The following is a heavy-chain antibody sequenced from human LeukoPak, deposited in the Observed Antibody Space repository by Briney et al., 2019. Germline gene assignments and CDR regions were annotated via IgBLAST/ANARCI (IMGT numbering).Heavy chain of an antibody. CDR2: MNPNSGNT. CDR3: ARDRDYYYDSSGYYGDAFDV. CDR1: GYTFTSYD. J-gene: IGHJ3*01. Sequence: ASVKVSCKASGYTFTSYDINWVRQATGQGLEWMGWMNPNSGNTGYAQKFQGRVTMTRNTSISTAYMELSSLRSEDTAVYYCARDRDYYYDSSGYYGDAFDVWGQGTMVTVSS. D-gene: IGHD3-22*01. V-gene: IGHV1-8*01.